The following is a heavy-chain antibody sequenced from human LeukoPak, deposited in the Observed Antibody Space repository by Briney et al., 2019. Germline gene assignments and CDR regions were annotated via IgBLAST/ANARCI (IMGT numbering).Heavy chain of an antibody. V-gene: IGHV1-69*04. CDR1: GGTFSSYA. CDR2: IIPIPGIA. D-gene: IGHD6-19*01. J-gene: IGHJ4*02. CDR3: ARWIAVAGITFDY. Sequence: SVEVSCKASGGTFSSYAISWVRQAPGQGLEWMGRIIPIPGIANYAQKFQGRVTITADKSTSTAYMELSSLRSEDTAVYYCARWIAVAGITFDYWGQGTLVTVSS.